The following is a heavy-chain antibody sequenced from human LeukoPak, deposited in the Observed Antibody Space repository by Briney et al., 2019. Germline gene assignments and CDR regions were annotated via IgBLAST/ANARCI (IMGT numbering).Heavy chain of an antibody. V-gene: IGHV3-48*01. J-gene: IGHJ4*02. Sequence: GGSLRLSXAASGFTFSSYSMNWVRQAPGKGLEWVSLISTTSNTIYYADSVKGRFTISRDNAKNSLYLQMNSLRAEDTAVYYCARFRTNYYSDYWGQGTLVTVSS. CDR1: GFTFSSYS. CDR3: ARFRTNYYSDY. D-gene: IGHD4/OR15-4a*01. CDR2: ISTTSNTI.